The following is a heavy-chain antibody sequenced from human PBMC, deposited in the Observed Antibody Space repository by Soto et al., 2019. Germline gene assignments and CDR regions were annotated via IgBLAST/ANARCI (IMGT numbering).Heavy chain of an antibody. V-gene: IGHV3-53*04. Sequence: EVQLVESGGGLVQPGGSLRLSCAASGFTVSSNYMSWVRQAPGKVLVWVSVIYSGGSTYYADSVKGRFTISRHHSKNSQYRQMNSLRVEDTAVYYCARDSPYFSYGMDVWGQGTTVTVSS. CDR2: IYSGGST. CDR3: ARDSPYFSYGMDV. J-gene: IGHJ6*02. CDR1: GFTVSSNY.